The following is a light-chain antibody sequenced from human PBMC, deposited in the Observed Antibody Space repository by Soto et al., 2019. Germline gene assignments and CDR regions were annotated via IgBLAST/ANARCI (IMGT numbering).Light chain of an antibody. CDR2: SAS. J-gene: IGKJ4*01. V-gene: IGKV1-9*01. CDR1: QDISNH. Sequence: DIQLTQSPAFLSTSVGDKVTITCRASQDISNHLAWYQQKPGKAPNLLVYSASTLQSGVPSRFSGSGSGTXXXLXISSLQPEDFATYFCQQINSYPVTFGGGTKVEIE. CDR3: QQINSYPVT.